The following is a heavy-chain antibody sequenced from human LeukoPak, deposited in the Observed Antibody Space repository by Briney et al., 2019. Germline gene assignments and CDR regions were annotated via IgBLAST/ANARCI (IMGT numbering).Heavy chain of an antibody. D-gene: IGHD4-17*01. J-gene: IGHJ1*01. CDR3: AGSTVTRLAEYFQH. V-gene: IGHV1-69*01. CDR2: IIPIFGTA. CDR1: GGTFSSYA. Sequence: SSVKVSCKASGGTFSSYAISWVRQAPGQGLEWIGGIIPIFGTANYAQKFQGRVTITADESTSTAYMELSSLRSEDTAVYYCAGSTVTRLAEYFQHWGQGTLVTVSS.